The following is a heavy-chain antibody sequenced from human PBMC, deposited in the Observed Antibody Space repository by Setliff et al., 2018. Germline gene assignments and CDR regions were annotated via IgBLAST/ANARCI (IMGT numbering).Heavy chain of an antibody. CDR1: GFNLHVYT. D-gene: IGHD3-3*01. J-gene: IGHJ4*02. CDR3: AKVGIFGGGYFDF. Sequence: GGSLRLSCVASGFNLHVYTMEWVRQAPGKGLDWVSSISSNSNYIYTADSLKGRLTVSRDNAKNSLYLQLDSLTADDTAVYYCAKVGIFGGGYFDFWGQGTLVTVSS. CDR2: ISSNSNYI. V-gene: IGHV3-21*01.